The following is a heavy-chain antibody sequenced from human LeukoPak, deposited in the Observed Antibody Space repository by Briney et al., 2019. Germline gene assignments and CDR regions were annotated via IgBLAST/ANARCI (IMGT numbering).Heavy chain of an antibody. CDR3: ARDTGYSYGVRPFDY. Sequence: ASVKVSCKAFGGTFSSYAISWVRQSPGQGLEWMGRIIPILGIANYAQKFQGRVTITADKSTSTAYMELSSLRSEDTAVYYCARDTGYSYGVRPFDYWGQGTLVTVSS. V-gene: IGHV1-69*04. J-gene: IGHJ4*02. D-gene: IGHD5-18*01. CDR2: IIPILGIA. CDR1: GGTFSSYA.